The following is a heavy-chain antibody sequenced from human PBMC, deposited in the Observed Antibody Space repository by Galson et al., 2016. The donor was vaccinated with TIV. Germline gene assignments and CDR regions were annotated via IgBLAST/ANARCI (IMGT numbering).Heavy chain of an antibody. D-gene: IGHD2-2*02. CDR3: SKFAMLGKIAIHFDY. V-gene: IGHV3-53*01. CDR2: LYGAGRT. Sequence: SLRLSCAASGFNVSDNYMSWVRQAPGKGLEWVSLLYGAGRTYYAASVKGRFAISRDNSRNMLYLQMNSLRAEDTALYFCSKFAMLGKIAIHFDYWGQGTLLTVSS. J-gene: IGHJ4*02. CDR1: GFNVSDNY.